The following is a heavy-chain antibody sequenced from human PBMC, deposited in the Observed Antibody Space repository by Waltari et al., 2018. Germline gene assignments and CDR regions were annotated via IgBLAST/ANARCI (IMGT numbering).Heavy chain of an antibody. CDR1: GYTFTISG. D-gene: IGHD2-15*01. CDR3: ARGQGYCSGGSCFLGTGDL. V-gene: IGHV1-18*01. J-gene: IGHJ3*01. CDR2: ISTYNGNI. Sequence: QAQLVQSGAEVREPGTSVKVSCKASGYTFTISGIHWVRQAPGQGPEWMGWISTYNGNIDYAQKFRGRVTMTTDTSSSTAYMELRSLRSDDTALYYCARGQGYCSGGSCFLGTGDLWGQGTRVTVSS.